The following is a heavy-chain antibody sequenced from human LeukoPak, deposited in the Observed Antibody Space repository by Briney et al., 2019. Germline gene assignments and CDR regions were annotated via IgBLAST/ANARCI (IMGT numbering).Heavy chain of an antibody. D-gene: IGHD1-26*01. V-gene: IGHV1-69*01. J-gene: IGHJ4*02. CDR1: GGTFSSYA. Sequence: SVKVSCKASGGTFSSYAISWVRQAPGQGLEWMGGIIPIFGTANYAQKFQGRVTITADESTSTAYMELSSLRSEDTAVYYCARADRGNYYSLDYWGQGTLVTVSS. CDR3: ARADRGNYYSLDY. CDR2: IIPIFGTA.